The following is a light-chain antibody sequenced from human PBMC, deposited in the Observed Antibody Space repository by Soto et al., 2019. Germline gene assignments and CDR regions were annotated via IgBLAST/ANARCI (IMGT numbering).Light chain of an antibody. CDR2: GAS. J-gene: IGKJ2*01. CDR1: QSVSSSY. CDR3: QQYGSSPMYT. Sequence: EIVLTQSPVTLSLSPGERATLSFRASQSVSSSYLAWYQQKPGQAPRLLIYGASSRATGIPDRFSGSGSGTDFTLTISRLEPEDFAVYYCQQYGSSPMYTFGQGTKLEIK. V-gene: IGKV3-20*01.